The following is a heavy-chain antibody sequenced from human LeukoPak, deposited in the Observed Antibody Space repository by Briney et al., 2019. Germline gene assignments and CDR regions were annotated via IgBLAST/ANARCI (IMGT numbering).Heavy chain of an antibody. CDR3: ARDSLAYSSSYYFDY. D-gene: IGHD6-6*01. J-gene: IGHJ4*02. CDR1: GFTFSSYS. V-gene: IGHV3-21*01. CDR2: ISSSSSYI. Sequence: GGSLRLSCAASGFTFSSYSMNWVRQAPGKGLEWVSSISSSSSYIYYADSVKGRFTISRDNAKNSLYLQMNSLRAEDTAVYYCARDSLAYSSSYYFDYWGQGTLVTVSS.